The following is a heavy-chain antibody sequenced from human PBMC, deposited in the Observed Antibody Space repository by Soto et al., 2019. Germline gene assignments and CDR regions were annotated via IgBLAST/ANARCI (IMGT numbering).Heavy chain of an antibody. J-gene: IGHJ4*02. CDR3: ARVSAGYSGYEPLDY. Sequence: VQLVESGGGLVQPGGSLRLSCAASGFSVRYNFMSWVRQAPGKGLEWVSTIYTDDSTHYADSVKGRCTISRDISKSTLDLQMNGLRIEDTGVYFCARVSAGYSGYEPLDYWAQGTLVTVSS. CDR1: GFSVRYNF. D-gene: IGHD5-12*01. V-gene: IGHV3-66*01. CDR2: IYTDDST.